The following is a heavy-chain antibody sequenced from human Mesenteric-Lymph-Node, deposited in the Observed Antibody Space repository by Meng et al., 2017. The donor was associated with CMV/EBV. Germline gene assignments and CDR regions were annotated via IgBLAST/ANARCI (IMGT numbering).Heavy chain of an antibody. Sequence: QVQLVQSRAEVGKPGASVMVSCKASGYTFTDFYIHWVRQAPGQGLEWMGRINPNSGVSNSAQNFQGRVTMTRDTSISTAYMELGRLTSDDTAVYYCARDHVNPEGFDPWGQGTLVTVSS. CDR3: ARDHVNPEGFDP. V-gene: IGHV1-2*06. J-gene: IGHJ5*02. CDR1: GYTFTDFY. D-gene: IGHD2/OR15-2a*01. CDR2: INPNSGVS.